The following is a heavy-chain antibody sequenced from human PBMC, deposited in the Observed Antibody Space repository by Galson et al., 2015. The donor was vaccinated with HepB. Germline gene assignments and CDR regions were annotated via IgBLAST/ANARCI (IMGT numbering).Heavy chain of an antibody. CDR2: IIPILGLA. V-gene: IGHV1-69*04. D-gene: IGHD3-9*01. Sequence: SVKVSCKASGGTFSSYTFSWVRQAPGQGPEWMGRIIPILGLANYAQKFQGRVTITADKSTSTAYMELSSLRSEDPAVYYCARDPHYEILPCYNGGTDVWGQGTTVTVSS. CDR3: ARDPHYEILPCYNGGTDV. J-gene: IGHJ6*02. CDR1: GGTFSSYT.